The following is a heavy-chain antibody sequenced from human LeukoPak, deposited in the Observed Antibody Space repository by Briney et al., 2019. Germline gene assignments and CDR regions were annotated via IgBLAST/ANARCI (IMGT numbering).Heavy chain of an antibody. D-gene: IGHD3-10*01. CDR1: GGSINSSSSYY. CDR2: IYYSGST. J-gene: IGHJ4*02. V-gene: IGHV4-39*01. Sequence: SEPLSLTFPVSGGSINSSSSYYWGSIRHPPGKGLDGIGSIYYSGSTYHNPSLKGRVPISVDTSKNQFSLKLSSVAAADTAVYYCARLPMAMGVFDYWGQGSLVTVSS. CDR3: ARLPMAMGVFDY.